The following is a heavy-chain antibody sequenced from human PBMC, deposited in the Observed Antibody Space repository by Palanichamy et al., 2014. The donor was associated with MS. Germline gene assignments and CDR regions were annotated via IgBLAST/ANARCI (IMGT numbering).Heavy chain of an antibody. J-gene: IGHJ3*01. CDR1: GVSVDSHY. D-gene: IGHD2-15*01. CDR2: THYSGNI. CDR3: ARWSGSSNAFDL. V-gene: IGHV4-59*02. Sequence: QVQLQESGPGLVKPSESLFLTCAVSGVSVDSHYWNWIRQPPGRGLEWIGYTHYSGNINYNPSLRSRVSTSVDTSKNQFSLKVISVTAADTAVYYCARWSGSSNAFDLWGLGTMVTVST.